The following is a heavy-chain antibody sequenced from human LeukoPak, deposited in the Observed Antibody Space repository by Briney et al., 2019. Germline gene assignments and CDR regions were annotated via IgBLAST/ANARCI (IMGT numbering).Heavy chain of an antibody. CDR1: GGSFSDDY. J-gene: IGHJ6*03. D-gene: IGHD3-22*01. CDR2: VNLSGSS. V-gene: IGHV4-34*01. Sequence: PSETLSLTCAVYGGSFSDDYWSWVRQPPGKGLEWIGEVNLSGSSNYSPSLKSRVTISLDTSKNQFSLRLGSVTAADTAVYYCTRGAYNYDTSGYSPGYYYMDVWGKGTTVSVSS. CDR3: TRGAYNYDTSGYSPGYYYMDV.